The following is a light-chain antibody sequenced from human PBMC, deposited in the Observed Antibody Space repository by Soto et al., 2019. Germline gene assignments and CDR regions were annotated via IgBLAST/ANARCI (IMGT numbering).Light chain of an antibody. CDR1: SSDVGSYNL. J-gene: IGLJ1*01. V-gene: IGLV2-23*01. CDR3: CSYAGSSTLNYV. CDR2: EGS. Sequence: QSFLTHPASVSGSPGQSSTISCTGTSSDVGSYNLVSWYQQHPGKAPKLMIYEGSKRPSGVSNRFSGSKSGNTASLTISGLQAEDEADYYCCSYAGSSTLNYVFGTGTKVTVL.